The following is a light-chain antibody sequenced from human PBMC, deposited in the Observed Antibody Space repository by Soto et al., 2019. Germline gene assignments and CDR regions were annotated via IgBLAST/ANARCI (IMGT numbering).Light chain of an antibody. CDR2: AAS. V-gene: IGKV1-39*01. CDR3: QQSYSSPPGYT. CDR1: QTISRY. Sequence: DIQMTQSPSSLSASVGDRVTITCRASQTISRYLNWYQQKPGKAPNLLIYAASSLQRGVPSRFSGSGSGTDFTLTISSLQPEDFATYFCQQSYSSPPGYTFGQGTKLEIK. J-gene: IGKJ2*01.